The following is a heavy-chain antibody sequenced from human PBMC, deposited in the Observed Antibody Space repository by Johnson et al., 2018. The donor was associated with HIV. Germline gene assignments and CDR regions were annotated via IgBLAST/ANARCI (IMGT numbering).Heavy chain of an antibody. Sequence: VQLVESGGGVVQPGKSLRLSCAASGFTFSSYAMHWVRQAPGKGLEWVAVISYDGSNKYYADSVKARFTISRDNSKNTLYLQMNSLRAEDTAVYYCTKEIVRYSNDWDVFDMWGQGTMVTVSS. J-gene: IGHJ3*02. V-gene: IGHV3-30-3*01. CDR3: TKEIVRYSNDWDVFDM. D-gene: IGHD6-19*01. CDR2: ISYDGSNK. CDR1: GFTFSSYA.